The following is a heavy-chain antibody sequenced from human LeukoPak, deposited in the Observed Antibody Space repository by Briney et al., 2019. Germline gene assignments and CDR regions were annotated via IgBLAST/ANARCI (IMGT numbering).Heavy chain of an antibody. D-gene: IGHD3-22*01. CDR2: IYSGGST. CDR1: GFTVSSNY. CDR3: ASHTNYYDSSGLATTDY. V-gene: IGHV3-53*01. J-gene: IGHJ4*02. Sequence: PGGSLRLSCAASGFTVSSNYMSWVRQAPGKGLEWVSVIYSGGSTYYADSVKGRFTISRDNSKNTLYLQMNSLRAEDTAAYYCASHTNYYDSSGLATTDYWGQGTLVTVSS.